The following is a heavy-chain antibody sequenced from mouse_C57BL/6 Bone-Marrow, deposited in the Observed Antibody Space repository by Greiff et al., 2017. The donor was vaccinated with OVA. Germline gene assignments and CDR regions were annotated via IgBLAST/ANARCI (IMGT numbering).Heavy chain of an antibody. CDR2: INPNNGGN. J-gene: IGHJ1*03. D-gene: IGHD2-4*01. CDR3: ARRDDCGYFDV. V-gene: IGHV1-18*01. Sequence: EVMLVESGPELVKPGASVKIPCKASGYTFTDYNMDWVNQSHGKSLEWIGDINPNNGGNIYNQKFKGKATLTVDKSSSPAYMELRSLTSEDTAVYYCARRDDCGYFDVWGTGTTVTVSS. CDR1: GYTFTDYN.